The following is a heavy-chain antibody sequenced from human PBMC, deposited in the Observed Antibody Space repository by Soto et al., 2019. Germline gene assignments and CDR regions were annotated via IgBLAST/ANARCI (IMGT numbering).Heavy chain of an antibody. Sequence: SETLSLTCTVSGGSISSGDYYWSWIRQPPGKGLEWIGYIYYSGSTYYNPSLKSRVTISVDTSKNQFSLKLSSVTAADTAVYYCARGEGRYCSGGSCYARWGQGTLVTVSS. D-gene: IGHD2-15*01. CDR2: IYYSGST. J-gene: IGHJ4*02. CDR1: GGSISSGDYY. CDR3: ARGEGRYCSGGSCYAR. V-gene: IGHV4-30-4*01.